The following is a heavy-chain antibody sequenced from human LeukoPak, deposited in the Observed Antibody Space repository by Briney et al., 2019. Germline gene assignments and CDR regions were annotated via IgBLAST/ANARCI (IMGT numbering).Heavy chain of an antibody. CDR3: ARDWGYCSSTSCHVFDY. D-gene: IGHD2-2*01. CDR2: IYDGGST. V-gene: IGHV3-53*01. Sequence: PGGSLRLSCAVSGFTVSSNYMSWARQAPGKGLEWVSVIYDGGSTDYAESVKGRFTISRDNSKNTLYLQMNSLRAEDTAVYYCARDWGYCSSTSCHVFDYRGQGTPVTVSS. J-gene: IGHJ4*02. CDR1: GFTVSSNY.